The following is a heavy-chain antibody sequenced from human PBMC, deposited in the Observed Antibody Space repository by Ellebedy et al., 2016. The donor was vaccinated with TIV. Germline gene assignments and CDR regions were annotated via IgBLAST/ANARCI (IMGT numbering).Heavy chain of an antibody. J-gene: IGHJ4*02. CDR1: GYTFTGYY. D-gene: IGHD2-2*01. CDR3: ARGWREYQLGFDY. Sequence: ASVKVSCKASGYTFTGYYMHWVRQAPGQGLEWMGWISAYNGNTNYAQKLQGRVTMTTDTSTSTAYMELRSLRSDDTAVYYCARGWREYQLGFDYWGQGTLVTVSS. CDR2: ISAYNGNT. V-gene: IGHV1-18*04.